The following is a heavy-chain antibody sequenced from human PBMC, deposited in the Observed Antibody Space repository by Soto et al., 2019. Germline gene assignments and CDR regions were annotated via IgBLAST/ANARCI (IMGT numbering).Heavy chain of an antibody. CDR2: INPNSGGA. CDR3: ATSTYYYDSSGYPMDV. V-gene: IGHV1-2*04. CDR1: GYTFTGYY. J-gene: IGHJ6*02. D-gene: IGHD3-22*01. Sequence: ASVKVSCKASGYTFTGYYMHWVRQAPGQGLEWMGWINPNSGGANYAQKFQGWVTMTRDTSISTAYMELSRLRSDDTAVYYCATSTYYYDSSGYPMDVWGQGTTVTVSS.